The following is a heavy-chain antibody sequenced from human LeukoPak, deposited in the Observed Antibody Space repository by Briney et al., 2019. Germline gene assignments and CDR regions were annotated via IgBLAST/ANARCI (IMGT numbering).Heavy chain of an antibody. V-gene: IGHV3-23*01. J-gene: IGHJ4*02. D-gene: IGHD3-22*01. CDR2: ISYNEGHT. CDR1: GFTYSSYA. Sequence: GGSLRLSCAASGFTYSSYAMNWVRQAPWKGLEWVSAISYNEGHTYYADSVKGRFTIYIDNSKNTLNLKMNSMREEDTAVYYCAKAFDMIVAYYFDYWGQGTLVTVSS. CDR3: AKAFDMIVAYYFDY.